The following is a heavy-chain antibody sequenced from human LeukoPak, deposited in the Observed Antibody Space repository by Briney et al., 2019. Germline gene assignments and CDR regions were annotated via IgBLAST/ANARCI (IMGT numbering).Heavy chain of an antibody. J-gene: IGHJ6*03. Sequence: GGSLRLSCAASGFSFSSFSMNWVRQAPGKGLEWVSYISGGSSFTYYVDSVKGRFTISRDNAKNSLYLQMNSLRAEDTALYYCAKDRKDYYYYYMDVWGKGTTVTVSS. V-gene: IGHV3-21*04. D-gene: IGHD1-14*01. CDR1: GFSFSSFS. CDR3: AKDRKDYYYYYMDV. CDR2: ISGGSSFT.